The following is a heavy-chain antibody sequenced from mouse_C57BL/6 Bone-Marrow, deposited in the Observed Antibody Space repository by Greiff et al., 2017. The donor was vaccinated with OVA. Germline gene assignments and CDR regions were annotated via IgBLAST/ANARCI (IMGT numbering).Heavy chain of an antibody. CDR2: IYPRSGNT. D-gene: IGHD2-4*01. J-gene: IGHJ4*01. CDR3: ARGYDYGGYAMDY. V-gene: IGHV1-81*01. CDR1: GYTFTSYG. Sequence: VQGVESGAELARPGASVKLSCKASGYTFTSYGISWVKQRTGQGLEWIGEIYPRSGNTYYNEKFKGKATLTADKTSSTAYMELRSLTSEDSAVYLCARGYDYGGYAMDYWGQGTSVTVSS.